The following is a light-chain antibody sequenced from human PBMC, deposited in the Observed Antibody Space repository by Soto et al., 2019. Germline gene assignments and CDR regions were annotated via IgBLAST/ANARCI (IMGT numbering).Light chain of an antibody. CDR2: GSS. CDR1: QSVSSY. V-gene: IGKV3-20*01. Sequence: EIVMTQSPATLSVSPGERATLSCRASQSVSSYLAWYQQKPVQAPRLLIYGSSSRATGIPDRFSGSGSGTDFTLTISRLEPEDFAVYYCQQYGSSPRTFGQGTKVDIK. CDR3: QQYGSSPRT. J-gene: IGKJ1*01.